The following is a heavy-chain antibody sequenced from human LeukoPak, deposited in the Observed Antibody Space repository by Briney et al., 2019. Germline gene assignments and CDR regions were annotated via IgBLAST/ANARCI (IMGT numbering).Heavy chain of an antibody. CDR3: TTVLVAADYYYYYMDV. CDR2: MKIKTDGGTT. CDR1: GFTFSKAW. V-gene: IGHV3-15*01. Sequence: GGSLTLSCAASGFTFSKAWMSWVRQPPGKELDWVGWMKIKTDGGTTDYAAPVKGRFTISRDDSKNTLYLQMNSLKAEDTAVYYCTTVLVAADYYYYYMDVWGKGTTVTVSS. D-gene: IGHD2-15*01. J-gene: IGHJ6*03.